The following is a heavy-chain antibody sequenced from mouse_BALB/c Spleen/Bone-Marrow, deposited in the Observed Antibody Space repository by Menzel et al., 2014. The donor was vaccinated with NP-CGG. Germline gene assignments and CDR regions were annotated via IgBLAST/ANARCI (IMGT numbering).Heavy chain of an antibody. CDR3: ARSLIRLRYFDY. J-gene: IGHJ2*01. D-gene: IGHD1-2*01. Sequence: QVQLKQSGPGLVAPSQSLSIPCTVSGFSLTSYGVHWVRQSPGKGLEWLGVIWAGGSTNYNSALMSRLSISKDNSESQVSLKMNSLQTDDTAMYYCARSLIRLRYFDYWGQDTTLTVSS. CDR2: IWAGGST. CDR1: GFSLTSYG. V-gene: IGHV2-9*02.